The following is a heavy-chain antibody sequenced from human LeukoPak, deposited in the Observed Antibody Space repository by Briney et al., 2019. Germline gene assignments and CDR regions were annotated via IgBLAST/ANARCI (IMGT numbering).Heavy chain of an antibody. Sequence: GGSLRLSCAASGFTFTSYSMNWVRQAPGEGLEWVSYLSGSSSAKHYADPVKGRFTNSRDTANNPLYLQMNSLRAEDTAVYYCARGPLWSGYYTRYFQHWGQGTLVTVSS. CDR3: ARGPLWSGYYTRYFQH. V-gene: IGHV3-48*04. D-gene: IGHD3-3*01. CDR1: GFTFTSYS. CDR2: LSGSSSAK. J-gene: IGHJ1*01.